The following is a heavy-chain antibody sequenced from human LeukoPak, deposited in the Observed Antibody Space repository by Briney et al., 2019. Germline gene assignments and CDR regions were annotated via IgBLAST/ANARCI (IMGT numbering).Heavy chain of an antibody. J-gene: IGHJ6*02. V-gene: IGHV1-69*13. D-gene: IGHD5-12*01. CDR1: GGTFSSYA. Sequence: SVKVSCKASGGTFSSYAISWVRQAPGQGLEWMGGIIPILGTANYAQKFQGRVTITADESTSTAYMELSSLRSEDTAVYYCASGVVAKSGDYYGMDVWGQGTTVTVSS. CDR2: IIPILGTA. CDR3: ASGVVAKSGDYYGMDV.